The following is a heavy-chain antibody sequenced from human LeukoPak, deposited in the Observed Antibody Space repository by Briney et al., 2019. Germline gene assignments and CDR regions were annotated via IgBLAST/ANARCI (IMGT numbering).Heavy chain of an antibody. J-gene: IGHJ3*02. CDR3: AKEDDWNAFDI. Sequence: GASVKVSCKASGYTFTGYYMHWVRQAPGQGLEWMGWMNPNSGNTHYTQKFQGRVTLTRNTSISTAYMELSTLRSEDTALYYCAKEDDWNAFDIWGQGTMVTVSS. CDR1: GYTFTGYY. CDR2: MNPNSGNT. V-gene: IGHV1-8*03. D-gene: IGHD1-1*01.